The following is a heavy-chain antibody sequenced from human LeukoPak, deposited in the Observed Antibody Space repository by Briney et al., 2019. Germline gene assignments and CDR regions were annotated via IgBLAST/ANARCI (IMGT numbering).Heavy chain of an antibody. V-gene: IGHV3-30*18. J-gene: IGHJ5*02. CDR1: GITFRSYG. D-gene: IGHD4-17*01. Sequence: PGGSLRLSCAVSGITFRSYGMHWVRQAPGKGLEWVAVISYDGSHKYYADSVKGRFSISRDNSKNTLYLQMNSLRADDTAVYYCAKGARGDTVTSIVGLNWFDPWGQGTLVTVSS. CDR2: ISYDGSHK. CDR3: AKGARGDTVTSIVGLNWFDP.